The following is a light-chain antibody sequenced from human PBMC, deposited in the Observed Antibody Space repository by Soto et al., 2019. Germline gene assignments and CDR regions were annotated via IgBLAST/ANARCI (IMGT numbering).Light chain of an antibody. CDR1: SSDVGGYNY. CDR2: DVT. V-gene: IGLV2-11*01. Sequence: QPALTQTRSVSGSPGQSVTISCTGTSSDVGGYNYVSWYQQHPGQAPKLMIYDVTKRPSGVPDRFSGSKSGNTASLSISGLQAEDEADYYCCSYGGGYTPLLFGGGTKLTVL. J-gene: IGLJ2*01. CDR3: CSYGGGYTPLL.